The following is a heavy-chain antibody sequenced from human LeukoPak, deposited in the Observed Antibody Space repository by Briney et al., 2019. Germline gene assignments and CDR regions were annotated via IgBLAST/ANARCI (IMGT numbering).Heavy chain of an antibody. CDR1: GGTFSSYA. CDR2: IIPIFGTA. D-gene: IGHD4/OR15-4a*01. CDR3: ARDYGETGALDI. Sequence: SVKVPCKASGGTFSSYAISWVRQAPGQGLEWMGGIIPIFGTANYAQKFQGRVTITADESTSTAYMELSSLRSEDTAVYYCARDYGETGALDIWGQGTMVTVSS. J-gene: IGHJ3*02. V-gene: IGHV1-69*13.